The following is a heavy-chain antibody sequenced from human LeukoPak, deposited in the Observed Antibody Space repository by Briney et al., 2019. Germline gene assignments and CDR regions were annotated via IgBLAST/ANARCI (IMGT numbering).Heavy chain of an antibody. V-gene: IGHV3-21*01. CDR3: ARDRPYCTNGVCPRYYYYYYYMDV. Sequence: GGSLRLSCAASGFTFSSYSMNWVRQAPGKGLEWVSSISSSSSYIYYADSVKGRFTISRDNAKNSLYLQMNSLRAEDTAVYYCARDRPYCTNGVCPRYYYYYYYMDVWGKGTTVTVSS. J-gene: IGHJ6*03. CDR1: GFTFSSYS. CDR2: ISSSSSYI. D-gene: IGHD2-8*01.